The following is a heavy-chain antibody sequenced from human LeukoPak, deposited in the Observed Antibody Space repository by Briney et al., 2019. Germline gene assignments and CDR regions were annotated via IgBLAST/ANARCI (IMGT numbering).Heavy chain of an antibody. CDR2: IIPIFGTA. CDR3: AREGDIVVVPAATNYYYYGMDV. V-gene: IGHV1-69*13. J-gene: IGHJ6*02. D-gene: IGHD2-2*01. Sequence: SVKVFCKASGYTFTSYGISWVRQAPGQGLEWMGGIIPIFGTANYAQKFQGRVTITADESTSTAYMELSSLRSEDTAVYYCAREGDIVVVPAATNYYYYGMDVWGQGTTVTVTS. CDR1: GYTFTSYG.